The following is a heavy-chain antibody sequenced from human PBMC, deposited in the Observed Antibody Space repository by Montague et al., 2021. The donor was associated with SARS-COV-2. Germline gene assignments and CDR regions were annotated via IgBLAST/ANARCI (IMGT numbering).Heavy chain of an antibody. Sequence: SETLSLTCSVSGGSLETGGYYWGWVRQPPGKGLEWIVSMHYSGATFYNPSLKSRVTMSLDTSKNHFSLNLTSVIAADTAVYFCARDSKGGRQLGNWFDPWGQGTLVTVSS. V-gene: IGHV4-39*07. D-gene: IGHD6-13*01. CDR3: ARDSKGGRQLGNWFDP. J-gene: IGHJ5*02. CDR2: MHYSGAT. CDR1: GGSLETGGYY.